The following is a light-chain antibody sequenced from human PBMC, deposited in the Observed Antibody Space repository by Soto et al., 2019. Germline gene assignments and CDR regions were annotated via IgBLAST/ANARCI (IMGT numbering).Light chain of an antibody. CDR1: SSDVGGNKY. V-gene: IGLV2-14*01. CDR3: CSYTTSNTRQIV. Sequence: QSALTQPASVSGSPGQSITIACTGSSSDVGGNKYVSWYQQYPGKAPKLMIYDVTNRPSGVSNRFSGSKSGNTASLTISGLQAEYEADYYCCSYTTSNTRQIVFGTGTKVTVL. CDR2: DVT. J-gene: IGLJ1*01.